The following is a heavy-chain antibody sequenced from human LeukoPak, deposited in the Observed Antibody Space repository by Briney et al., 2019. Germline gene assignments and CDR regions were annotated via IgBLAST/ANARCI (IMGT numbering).Heavy chain of an antibody. V-gene: IGHV4-34*01. CDR3: ARPMYYDILTGSYDAFDI. CDR2: INHSGST. J-gene: IGHJ3*02. CDR1: GGSFSGYY. Sequence: PSETLSLTCAVYGGSFSGYYWSWIRQPPGKGLEWIGEINHSGSTNYNPSLKSRVTISVDTSKSQFSLKLSSVTAADTAVYYCARPMYYDILTGSYDAFDIWGQGTMVTVSS. D-gene: IGHD3-9*01.